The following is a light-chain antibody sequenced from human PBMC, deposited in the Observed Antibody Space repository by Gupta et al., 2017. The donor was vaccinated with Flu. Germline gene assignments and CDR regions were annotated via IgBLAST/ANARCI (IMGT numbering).Light chain of an antibody. J-gene: IGKJ1*01. CDR2: TSS. Sequence: PSFLSASVGDSVTITCRTRQDIEHYLNWYQQQPGKAPKLLIYTSSFLQNGAPSRFNGSGSGTKFTLTIAGLQPEDLATYYCQQMDVTPMSFGQGTKVEIK. CDR3: QQMDVTPMS. V-gene: IGKV1-39*02. CDR1: QDIEHY.